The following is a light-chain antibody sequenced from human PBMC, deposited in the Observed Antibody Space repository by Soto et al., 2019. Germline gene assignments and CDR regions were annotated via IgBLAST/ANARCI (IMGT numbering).Light chain of an antibody. CDR2: LVS. Sequence: ILMTQTPLSLSIIPGQTASISCKSSQSLLHSNGATYLAWYLQKPGQSPDLLIYLVSNRAFGVPDRFRGSGSGTDFTLKISRVEAEDVGIYYCMQALQTPITFGQGTRLEIK. J-gene: IGKJ5*01. CDR1: QSLLHSNGATY. CDR3: MQALQTPIT. V-gene: IGKV2-28*01.